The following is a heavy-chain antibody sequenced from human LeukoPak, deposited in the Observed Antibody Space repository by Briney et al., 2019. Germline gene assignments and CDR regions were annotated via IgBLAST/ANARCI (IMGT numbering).Heavy chain of an antibody. CDR1: GGSISSSGYY. V-gene: IGHV4-39*07. J-gene: IGHJ4*02. CDR3: ARDEGYTTGFDRDY. CDR2: VYYSGSS. Sequence: SETLSLTCTVSGGSISSSGYYWGWIRQPPGKGLEWIRSVYYSGSSYYNPSLKSRVTISVDMSKNQFSLRLNSVTAADTAVYYCARDEGYTTGFDRDYWGQGTLVTVSS. D-gene: IGHD1-1*01.